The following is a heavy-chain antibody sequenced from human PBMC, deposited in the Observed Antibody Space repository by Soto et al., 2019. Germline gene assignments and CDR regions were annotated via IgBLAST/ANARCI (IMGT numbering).Heavy chain of an antibody. Sequence: SETLSLTCSVSGGSISSGGYYWSWFRQRPGKGLDWIGYIYYSGSTYSNPSLKSRPTISVDTSKNQFSLKLNSVTAADTAVYFCARSGAIVPATLNWFDPWGQGILVTVSS. D-gene: IGHD2-2*01. CDR3: ARSGAIVPATLNWFDP. CDR1: GGSISSGGYY. J-gene: IGHJ5*01. CDR2: IYYSGST. V-gene: IGHV4-31*03.